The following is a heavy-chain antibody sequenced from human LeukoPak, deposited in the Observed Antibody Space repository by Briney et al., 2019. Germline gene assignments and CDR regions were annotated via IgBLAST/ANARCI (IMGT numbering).Heavy chain of an antibody. CDR1: GFTFSSYS. D-gene: IGHD5-18*01. J-gene: IGHJ6*03. CDR3: ARVRGTAMVADYYYMDV. Sequence: GGSLRLSCAASGFTFSSYSMNWVRQAPGKGLEWVSYISSSSSTIYYADSVKGRFTISRDNAKNSPYLQMNSLRAEDTAVYYCARVRGTAMVADYYYMDVWGKGTTVSVSS. CDR2: ISSSSSTI. V-gene: IGHV3-48*04.